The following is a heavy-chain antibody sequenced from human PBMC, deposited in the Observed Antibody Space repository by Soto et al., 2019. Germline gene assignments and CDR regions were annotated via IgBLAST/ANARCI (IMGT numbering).Heavy chain of an antibody. D-gene: IGHD6-19*01. CDR3: ARGSSGWNHYGMDV. CDR2: ISHDGGNE. Sequence: GGSLRLSCTASGFIFSNFAIHWVRQAPGKGLEWVTLISHDGGNEYYADSVKGRFSISRDNSKNTLYLQMNSLRTEDTAVYYCARGSSGWNHYGMDVWGQGTTVTVSS. J-gene: IGHJ6*02. CDR1: GFIFSNFA. V-gene: IGHV3-30-3*01.